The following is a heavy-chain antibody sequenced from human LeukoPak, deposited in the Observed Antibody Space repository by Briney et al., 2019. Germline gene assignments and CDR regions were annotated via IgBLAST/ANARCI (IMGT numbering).Heavy chain of an antibody. J-gene: IGHJ5*02. CDR3: ARDVRYASGWSTPGS. D-gene: IGHD6-19*01. Sequence: SETLFLTCTVSGGSISDHYWSWIRQPSGKGLEWIGRIYSSGSANYSPSLKSRVSMSVDTSNNYFSLNLTSVTAADTALYFCARDVRYASGWSTPGSWGQGILVTVSS. V-gene: IGHV4-4*07. CDR2: IYSSGSA. CDR1: GGSISDHY.